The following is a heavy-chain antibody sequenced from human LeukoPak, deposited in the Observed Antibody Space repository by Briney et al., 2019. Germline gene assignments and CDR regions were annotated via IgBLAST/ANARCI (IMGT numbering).Heavy chain of an antibody. CDR3: ARDGIAAPFDP. CDR1: GFPFSSSA. D-gene: IGHD6-6*01. V-gene: IGHV3-30-3*01. J-gene: IGHJ5*02. Sequence: GGSLRLSCAASGFPFSSSAVHWVRQAPGKGLEWVAVISYDGNHIYYADSVKGRFTISRDNSKNTLYLQMNSLRSEDTAVYYCARDGIAAPFDPWGQGTLVTVSS. CDR2: ISYDGNHI.